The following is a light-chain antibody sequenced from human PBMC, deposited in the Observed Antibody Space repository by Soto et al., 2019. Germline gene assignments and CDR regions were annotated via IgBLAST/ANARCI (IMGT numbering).Light chain of an antibody. CDR1: SSDVGGYNY. Sequence: QSALAQPASVSGCPGQSITISCTGTSSDVGGYNYVSWYQQHPGKAPKLMIYDVSNRPSGVSNRFSGSKSGNTASLTISGLQAEDEADYYCSSYTNSSTRYVFGTGTKVTVL. CDR3: SSYTNSSTRYV. V-gene: IGLV2-14*01. CDR2: DVS. J-gene: IGLJ1*01.